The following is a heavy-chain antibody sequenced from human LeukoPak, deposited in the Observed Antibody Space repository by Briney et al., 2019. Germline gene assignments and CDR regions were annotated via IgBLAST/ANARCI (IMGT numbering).Heavy chain of an antibody. CDR1: GYTFTGYY. CDR2: INPNSGGT. CDR3: ARAAHRRKISAFDY. J-gene: IGHJ4*02. D-gene: IGHD6-6*01. V-gene: IGHV1-2*02. Sequence: GASVKVSCKASGYTFTGYYMHWVRQASGQGLEWMGWINPNSGGTNYAQKFQGRVTMTRDTSISTAYMELSRLRSDDTAVYYCARAAHRRKISAFDYWGQGTLVTVSS.